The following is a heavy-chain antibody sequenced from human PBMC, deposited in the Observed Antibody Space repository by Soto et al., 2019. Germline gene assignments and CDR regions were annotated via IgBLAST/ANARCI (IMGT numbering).Heavy chain of an antibody. CDR1: GGSISSYY. J-gene: IGHJ6*02. CDR2: IYYSGST. CDR3: ARSGYSSGWYLYYYYGMDV. V-gene: IGHV4-59*01. Sequence: QVQLQESGPGLVKPSETLSLTCTVSGGSISSYYWSWIRQPPGKGLEWIGYIYYSGSTNYNPSLKSRVTISVDTSKNQFSPKLSSVTAADTAVYYCARSGYSSGWYLYYYYGMDVWGQGTTVTVSS. D-gene: IGHD6-19*01.